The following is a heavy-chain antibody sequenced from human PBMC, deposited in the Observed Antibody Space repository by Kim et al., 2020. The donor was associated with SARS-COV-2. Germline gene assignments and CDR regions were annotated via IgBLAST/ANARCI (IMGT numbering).Heavy chain of an antibody. Sequence: SETLSLTCTVSGGSISSIIYYWGWIRQPPGKGLEWIGSIYYSGSTHYNPSLKSRVTISVDTSKHQFSLKLSSVTAADTAVYYCARRPSSFRATEYYFDYWGQGTLVTVSS. CDR2: IYYSGST. CDR3: ARRPSSFRATEYYFDY. V-gene: IGHV4-39*01. CDR1: GGSISSIIYY. D-gene: IGHD6-13*01. J-gene: IGHJ4*02.